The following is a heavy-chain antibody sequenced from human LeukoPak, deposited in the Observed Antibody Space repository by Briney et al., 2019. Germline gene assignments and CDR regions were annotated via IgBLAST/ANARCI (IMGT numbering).Heavy chain of an antibody. CDR2: INPNSGDT. CDR3: SRILDFAMYYFDY. CDR1: GYTFTVYY. D-gene: IGHD3/OR15-3a*01. J-gene: IGHJ4*02. Sequence: ASVTVSCTASGYTFTVYYMHWVRQPPRQGLEWMGWINPNSGDTNYAQKFQGRVTMTRDTSISTAYMELSRLRSDDTAVYYCSRILDFAMYYFDYWGQGTLVTVSS. V-gene: IGHV1-2*02.